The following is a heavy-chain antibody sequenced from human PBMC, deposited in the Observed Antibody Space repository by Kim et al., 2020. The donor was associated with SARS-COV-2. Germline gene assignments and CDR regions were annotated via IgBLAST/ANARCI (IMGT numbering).Heavy chain of an antibody. CDR1: GGSITSTITDNY. J-gene: IGHJ4*02. D-gene: IGHD4-4*01. CDR2: IHYSGGT. V-gene: IGHV4-39*07. CDR3: AKSNSWYFDH. Sequence: SETLSLTCIVSGGSITSTITDNYWGWIRQPPGKGLEWIASIHYSGGTDFNPSLRSRITMSLDASKNQFSLKLTSVTAADTAVYYCAKSNSWYFDHWGPG.